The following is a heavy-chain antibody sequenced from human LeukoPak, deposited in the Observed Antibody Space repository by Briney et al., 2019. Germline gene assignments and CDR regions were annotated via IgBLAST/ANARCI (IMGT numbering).Heavy chain of an antibody. V-gene: IGHV3-7*01. CDR2: IKQDGSEK. D-gene: IGHD3-9*01. CDR1: GFTFSSYW. Sequence: GGSLRLSCAASGFTFSSYWISWVGRAPGKGRGWVANIKQDGSEKYYVDSVKGRFTISRDNAKSSLYLQMNSLRAEDTAVYYCAREGNFDWPIAPDYWGQGTLVTVSS. J-gene: IGHJ4*02. CDR3: AREGNFDWPIAPDY.